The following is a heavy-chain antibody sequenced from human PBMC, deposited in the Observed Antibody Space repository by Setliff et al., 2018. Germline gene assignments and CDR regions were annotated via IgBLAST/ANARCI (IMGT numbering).Heavy chain of an antibody. CDR2: IWYDGSNK. Sequence: GGSLRLSCAASGFTFSSYWMSWVRQAPGKGLEWVAVIWYDGSNKYYADSVKGRFTISRDNSKNTLYLQMNSLRAEDTAVYYCTRLFGDQPNYYYYGMDVWGQGTTVTVSS. D-gene: IGHD3-10*02. CDR1: GFTFSSYW. V-gene: IGHV3-33*08. CDR3: TRLFGDQPNYYYYGMDV. J-gene: IGHJ6*02.